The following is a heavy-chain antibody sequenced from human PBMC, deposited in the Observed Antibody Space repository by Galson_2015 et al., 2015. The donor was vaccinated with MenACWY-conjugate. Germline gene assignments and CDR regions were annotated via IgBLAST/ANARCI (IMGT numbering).Heavy chain of an antibody. V-gene: IGHV3-7*03. CDR3: ARGGMTRFDC. CDR1: GFSFNAYS. D-gene: IGHD3-10*01. CDR2: MKEDGSEK. J-gene: IGHJ4*02. Sequence: SLRLSCAASGFSFNAYSMSWVRQAPGKGLEWVATMKEDGSEKNHVDSVKGRFTISRDNAKNSLYLQMNSLRADDTAVYYCARGGMTRFDCWGQGTLAIVSS.